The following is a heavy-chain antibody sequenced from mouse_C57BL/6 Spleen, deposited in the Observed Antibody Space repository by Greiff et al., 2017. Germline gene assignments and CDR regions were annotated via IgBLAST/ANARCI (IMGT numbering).Heavy chain of an antibody. Sequence: VQLKQPGAELVKPGASVKLSCKASGYTFTSYWMHWVKQRPGQGLEWIGMIHPNSGSTNYNEKFKSKATLTVDKSSSTAYLQLSSLTSEDSAVYYCARIPLTGLDYWGQGTTLTVSS. D-gene: IGHD4-1*01. V-gene: IGHV1-64*01. J-gene: IGHJ2*01. CDR1: GYTFTSYW. CDR3: ARIPLTGLDY. CDR2: IHPNSGST.